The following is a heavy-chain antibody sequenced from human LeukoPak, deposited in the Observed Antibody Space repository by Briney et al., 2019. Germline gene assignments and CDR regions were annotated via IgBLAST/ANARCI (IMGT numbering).Heavy chain of an antibody. D-gene: IGHD3-10*01. V-gene: IGHV3-21*01. Sequence: GGTLRLSCAASGFTFSSYSMNWVRQAPGKGLEWVSSISSSSSYIYYADSVKGRFTISRDNAKNSLYLQMDSLRAEDTAVYYCARVLGSGCDYWGQGTLVTVSS. J-gene: IGHJ4*02. CDR3: ARVLGSGCDY. CDR2: ISSSSSYI. CDR1: GFTFSSYS.